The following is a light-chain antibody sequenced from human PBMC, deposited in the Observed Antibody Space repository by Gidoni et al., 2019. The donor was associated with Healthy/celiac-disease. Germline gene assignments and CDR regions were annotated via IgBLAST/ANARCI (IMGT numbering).Light chain of an antibody. Sequence: DIQMTQSPSSLSASVGDRVTITCQASQDISNYLNWYQQKPGKAPQLLIYDASNLETGVPSRFSGSGSGTDFTFTISSLQPEDIATYYCQQYDNPPVTFGPGTKVDIK. J-gene: IGKJ3*01. V-gene: IGKV1-33*01. CDR2: DAS. CDR1: QDISNY. CDR3: QQYDNPPVT.